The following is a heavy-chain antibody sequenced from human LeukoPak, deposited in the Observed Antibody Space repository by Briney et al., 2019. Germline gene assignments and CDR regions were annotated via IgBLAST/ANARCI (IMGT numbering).Heavy chain of an antibody. CDR2: INHSGST. D-gene: IGHD5-18*01. CDR3: ARWREWIPLGPYNWFDP. J-gene: IGHJ5*02. V-gene: IGHV4-34*01. Sequence: PSETLSLTCAVYGGSFSGYYWSWIRQPPGKGLEWIGEINHSGSTNYNPSLKSRVTISVDTSKNQFSLKLSSVTAADTAVYYCARWREWIPLGPYNWFDPWGQGTLVTVSS. CDR1: GGSFSGYY.